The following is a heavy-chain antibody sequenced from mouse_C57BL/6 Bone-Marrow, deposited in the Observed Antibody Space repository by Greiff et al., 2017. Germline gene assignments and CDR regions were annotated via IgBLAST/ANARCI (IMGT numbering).Heavy chain of an antibody. CDR1: GFSLTSYG. D-gene: IGHD1-1*01. V-gene: IGHV2-2*01. Sequence: VQVVESGPGLVQPSQSLSITCTVSGFSLTSYGVHWVRQSPGKGLEWLGVIWSGGSTDYNAAFISRLSISKDNSKSQVFFKMNSLQADDTAIYYCARPSSYYGSSYWYFDVWGTGTTVTVSS. CDR3: ARPSSYYGSSYWYFDV. J-gene: IGHJ1*03. CDR2: IWSGGST.